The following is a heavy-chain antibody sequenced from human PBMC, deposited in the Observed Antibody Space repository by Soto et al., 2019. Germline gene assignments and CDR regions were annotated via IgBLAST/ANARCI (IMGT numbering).Heavy chain of an antibody. CDR2: LIPIFATA. CDR3: ARDVRVSGYYRSRPRLGMDV. Sequence: QVQLVQSGAEVKKPGSSVKVSCKASGGTFSSYTFNWVRQAPGQGLEWMGGLIPIFATANYAQKFQGRVTITADESTSTAYMDLSSLSSEDTAIYYCARDVRVSGYYRSRPRLGMDVWGQGTTVTVSS. CDR1: GGTFSSYT. V-gene: IGHV1-69*01. D-gene: IGHD3-3*01. J-gene: IGHJ6*02.